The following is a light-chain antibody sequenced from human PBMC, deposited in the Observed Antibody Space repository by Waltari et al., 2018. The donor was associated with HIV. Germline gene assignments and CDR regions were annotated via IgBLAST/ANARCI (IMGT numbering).Light chain of an antibody. CDR1: SSYLGTTY. J-gene: IGLJ2*01. CDR3: AAWDDTLTVV. Sequence: QSVLPQRASASGSPGQRAAIACSGASSYLGTTYVYWYPQFPGTAPKILIYRNNKRPSGVPDRFSGCQSGTPATLDISRLRSDDEAEYYCAAWDDTLTVVFGGGTKLTVL. CDR2: RNN. V-gene: IGLV1-47*01.